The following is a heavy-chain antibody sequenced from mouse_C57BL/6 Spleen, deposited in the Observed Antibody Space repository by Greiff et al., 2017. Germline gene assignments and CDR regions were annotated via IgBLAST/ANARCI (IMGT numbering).Heavy chain of an antibody. J-gene: IGHJ2*01. V-gene: IGHV1-82*01. Sequence: QVHVKQSGPELVKPGASVKISCKASGYAFSSSWMNWVKQRPGKGLEWIGRIYPGDGDTNYNGKFKGKATLTADKSSSTAYMQLSSLTSEDSAVYFCARSPIYYGNYGYFDYWGQGTTLTVSS. CDR2: IYPGDGDT. CDR1: GYAFSSSW. D-gene: IGHD2-1*01. CDR3: ARSPIYYGNYGYFDY.